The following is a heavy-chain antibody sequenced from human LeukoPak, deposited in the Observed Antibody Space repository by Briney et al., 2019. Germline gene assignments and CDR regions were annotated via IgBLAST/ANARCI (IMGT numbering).Heavy chain of an antibody. J-gene: IGHJ4*02. CDR1: GFTFSSYA. D-gene: IGHD3-16*01. V-gene: IGHV3-21*01. CDR3: ARDLSTGGASDY. Sequence: GGSLRLSCAASGFTFSSYALSWVRQAPGKGLEWVSTISSSSTYIYYADSVKGRITISRDNTKNSLSLQMNSLRAEDTAVYYCARDLSTGGASDYWGQGTLVTVSS. CDR2: ISSSSTYI.